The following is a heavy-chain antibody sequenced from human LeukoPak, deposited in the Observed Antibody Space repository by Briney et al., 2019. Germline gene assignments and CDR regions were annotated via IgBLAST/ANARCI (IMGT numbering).Heavy chain of an antibody. Sequence: ASVKVSCKASGYTFTSYGISWVRQAPGQGLEWMGWINPNSGGTNYAQKFQGRVTMTRDTSISTAYMELSRLRSDDTAVYYCARERHEDYSLRGADYWGQGTLVTVSS. D-gene: IGHD4-11*01. V-gene: IGHV1-2*02. CDR1: GYTFTSYG. CDR3: ARERHEDYSLRGADY. J-gene: IGHJ4*02. CDR2: INPNSGGT.